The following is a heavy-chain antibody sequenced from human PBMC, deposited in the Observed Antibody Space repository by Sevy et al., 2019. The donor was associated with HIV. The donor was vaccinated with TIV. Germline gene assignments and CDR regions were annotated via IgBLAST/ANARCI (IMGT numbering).Heavy chain of an antibody. Sequence: ASVKVSCKASGGTFCSYAISWVRQAPGQGLEWMGGIIPIFGTANYAQKFQGRVTITADESTSTAYMELSSLRSEDTAVYYCARVSSGWPQGFDYWGQGTLVTVSS. D-gene: IGHD6-19*01. J-gene: IGHJ4*02. CDR2: IIPIFGTA. CDR3: ARVSSGWPQGFDY. V-gene: IGHV1-69*13. CDR1: GGTFCSYA.